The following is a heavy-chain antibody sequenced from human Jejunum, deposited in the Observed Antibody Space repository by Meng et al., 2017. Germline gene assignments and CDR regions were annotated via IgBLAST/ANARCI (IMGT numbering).Heavy chain of an antibody. J-gene: IGHJ4*02. CDR2: ISGLSGGT. D-gene: IGHD3-16*01. Sequence: QVQRVQSGGEVKKPGASVKVTCKASGYPFTGDGISWVRQAPGQGLEWMGWISGLSGGTKYSQKFQGRVTMTTDTSTSTAYMELRSLRSDDTAVYYCARGGGSTAYFDYWGQGTLVTVSS. V-gene: IGHV1-18*01. CDR3: ARGGGSTAYFDY. CDR1: GYPFTGDG.